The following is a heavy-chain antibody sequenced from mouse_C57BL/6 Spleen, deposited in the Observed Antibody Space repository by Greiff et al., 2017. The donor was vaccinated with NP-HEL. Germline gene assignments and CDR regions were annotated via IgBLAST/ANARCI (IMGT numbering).Heavy chain of an antibody. CDR2: ISSGGSYT. Sequence: EVQLVESGGDLVKPGGSLKLSCAASGFTFSSYGMSWVRQTPDKRLEWVATISSGGSYTYYPDSVKGRFTISRDNAKNTLYLQMSSLKSEDTAMYYCARYSPMDYWGQGTSVTVSS. CDR3: ARYSPMDY. V-gene: IGHV5-6*01. J-gene: IGHJ4*01. D-gene: IGHD2-12*01. CDR1: GFTFSSYG.